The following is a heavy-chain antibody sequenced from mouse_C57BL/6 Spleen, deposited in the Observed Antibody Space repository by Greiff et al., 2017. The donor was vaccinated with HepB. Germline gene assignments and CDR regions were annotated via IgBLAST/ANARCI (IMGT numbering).Heavy chain of an antibody. J-gene: IGHJ3*01. CDR3: ARGGETWFAD. CDR2: IYPGDGDT. Sequence: VQLQQSGPELVKPGASVKISCKASGYAFSSSWMNWVKQRPGKGLEWIGRIYPGDGDTNYNGKFKGKATLTADKSSSTAYMQLSSLTSEDSAVYFCARGGETWFADWGQGTLVTVSA. V-gene: IGHV1-82*01. CDR1: GYAFSSSW.